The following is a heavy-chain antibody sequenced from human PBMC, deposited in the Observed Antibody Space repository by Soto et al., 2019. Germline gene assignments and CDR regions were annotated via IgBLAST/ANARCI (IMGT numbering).Heavy chain of an antibody. D-gene: IGHD1-1*01. CDR2: IYWDGDK. J-gene: IGHJ4*02. CDR1: GFSLTKSPVG. Sequence: QITLKESGPTLVEPTEALALTCSFSGFSLTKSPVGVGWFRQPPGKALEWLAVIYWDGDKRYNPSLKTRITMTNDTSRNQVALTMIDMEPKDTATYFCAHRLGGSSWNDGFFDFWGQGFPVTVS. V-gene: IGHV2-5*02. CDR3: AHRLGGSSWNDGFFDF.